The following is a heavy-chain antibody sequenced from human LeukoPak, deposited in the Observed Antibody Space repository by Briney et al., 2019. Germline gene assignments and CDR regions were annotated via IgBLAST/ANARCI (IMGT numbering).Heavy chain of an antibody. J-gene: IGHJ5*02. CDR3: AVSETVGATGWFDP. V-gene: IGHV5-51*01. D-gene: IGHD1-26*01. Sequence: GESLKIFCRGSGNSFTSYWVGWGRQMPRKGLEWMGIIYQGDSDNRYCPSFQGQVSISAGKSISNAYLQWSSLKASDNAMYYCAVSETVGATGWFDPWGQGTLVTVSS. CDR1: GNSFTSYW. CDR2: IYQGDSDN.